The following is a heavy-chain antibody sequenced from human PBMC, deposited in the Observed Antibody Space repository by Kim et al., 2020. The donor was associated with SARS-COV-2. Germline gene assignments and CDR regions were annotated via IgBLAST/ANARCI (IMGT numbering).Heavy chain of an antibody. CDR2: T. D-gene: IGHD3-10*01. CDR3: TRVSRSSTFFDF. J-gene: IGHJ4*02. Sequence: TDHAACLGSRVTVSRDDSKNSLFLQMNNLRTEDTAVYFCTRVSRSSTFFDFWGQGTLVTVSS. V-gene: IGHV3-72*01.